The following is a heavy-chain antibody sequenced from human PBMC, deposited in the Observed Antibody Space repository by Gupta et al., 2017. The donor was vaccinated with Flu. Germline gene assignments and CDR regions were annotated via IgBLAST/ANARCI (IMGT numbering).Heavy chain of an antibody. J-gene: IGHJ4*02. Sequence: EVQLVESGGGLVKPGGSLRLSCATSGFGFSNAWMSWVRQAPGKGLEWVGRIKNKRDGGTTEYAAPMKGRFTISRDDSKNTLYLQMNSLRTEDKAVYYCVTVGVSTGYYYFDYWGQGTLVTVSS. CDR1: GFGFSNAW. V-gene: IGHV3-15*01. CDR3: VTVGVSTGYYYFDY. CDR2: IKNKRDGGTT. D-gene: IGHD3-9*01.